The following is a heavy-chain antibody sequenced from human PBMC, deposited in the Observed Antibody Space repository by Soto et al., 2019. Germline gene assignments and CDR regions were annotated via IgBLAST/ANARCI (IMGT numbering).Heavy chain of an antibody. CDR1: GFTFSSYA. CDR3: ASRSCGGGTCYPTLFEAYDV. J-gene: IGHJ3*01. Sequence: PGGSLRLSCAASGFTFSSYAMSWVRQAPGKGLEWVSAISGSGGTTYYADSVRGRVTISADKSISTVYLQWSSLKASDTAMYYCASRSCGGGTCYPTLFEAYDVWGQGTMVTVSS. CDR2: ISGSGGTT. D-gene: IGHD2-15*01. V-gene: IGHV3-23*01.